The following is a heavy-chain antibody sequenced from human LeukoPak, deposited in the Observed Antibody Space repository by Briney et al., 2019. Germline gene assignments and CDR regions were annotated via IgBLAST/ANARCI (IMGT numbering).Heavy chain of an antibody. D-gene: IGHD3-3*01. CDR3: ARGLRYYDFWSGSSGRGMDV. V-gene: IGHV4-34*01. J-gene: IGHJ6*02. Sequence: SETLSLTCTVSGDSISSYYWSWIRQPPGKGLEWIGEINHSGSTNYNPSLKSRVTISVDTSKNQFSLKLSSVTAADTAVYYCARGLRYYDFWSGSSGRGMDVWGQGTTVTVSS. CDR1: GDSISSYY. CDR2: INHSGST.